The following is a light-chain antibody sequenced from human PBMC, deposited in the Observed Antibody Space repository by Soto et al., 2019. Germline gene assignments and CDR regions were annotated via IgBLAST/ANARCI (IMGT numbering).Light chain of an antibody. CDR1: GSNSGAGYY. J-gene: IGLJ1*01. CDR3: QTYDSTLDARYV. Sequence: SVLSQPPSMSGAPRRRVTISCSGSGSNSGAGYYVHLYRHRAGTAPKPRSFGNSNRPSGVPVPDRFSGSKSGTSASRSITGLQADDEGDYCCQTYDSTLDARYVFGTGTKVTVL. CDR2: GNS. V-gene: IGLV1-40*01.